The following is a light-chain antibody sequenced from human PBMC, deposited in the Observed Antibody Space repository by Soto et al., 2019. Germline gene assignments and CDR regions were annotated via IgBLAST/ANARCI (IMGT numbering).Light chain of an antibody. Sequence: QAVVTQPPSVSGAPRQRVTISCTGSSSNIGAGYDVHWYQQLPGTAPKLLIYGNSNRPSGVPDRFSGSKSDTSASLAITGLQAEDEADYYCQSYDSSLSGVVFGGGTKVTVL. V-gene: IGLV1-40*01. CDR1: SSNIGAGYD. J-gene: IGLJ2*01. CDR2: GNS. CDR3: QSYDSSLSGVV.